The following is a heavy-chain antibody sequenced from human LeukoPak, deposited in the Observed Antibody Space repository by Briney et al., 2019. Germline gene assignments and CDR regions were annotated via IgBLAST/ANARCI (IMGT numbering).Heavy chain of an antibody. Sequence: GGSLRLSCAASGFTFSSYSMNWVRQAPGKGLEWVSSISSSSSYIYYADSVKGRFTISRDNAKNSLYLKMNSLRAEDTAVYYCARDSYDFWSGNNNWFDPWGQGTLVTVSS. J-gene: IGHJ5*02. CDR3: ARDSYDFWSGNNNWFDP. CDR1: GFTFSSYS. V-gene: IGHV3-21*01. CDR2: ISSSSSYI. D-gene: IGHD3-3*01.